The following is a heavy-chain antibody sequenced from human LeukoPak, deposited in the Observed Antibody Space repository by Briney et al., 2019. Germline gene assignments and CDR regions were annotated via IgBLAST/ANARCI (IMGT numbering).Heavy chain of an antibody. CDR2: IYTSGST. V-gene: IGHV4-4*07. D-gene: IGHD3-3*01. Sequence: PSETLSLTCTVSGGSISSYYWSWIRQPAGKGLEWIGRIYTSGSTNYNPSLKSRVTMSVDTSKNQFSLKLSSVTAADTAVYYCARSSYSGYDFWSGYYTADYYYYYMDVWGKGTTVTVSS. J-gene: IGHJ6*03. CDR1: GGSISSYY. CDR3: ARSSYSGYDFWSGYYTADYYYYYMDV.